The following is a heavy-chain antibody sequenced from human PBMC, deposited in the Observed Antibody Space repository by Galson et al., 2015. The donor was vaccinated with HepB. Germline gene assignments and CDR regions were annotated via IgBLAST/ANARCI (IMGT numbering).Heavy chain of an antibody. D-gene: IGHD5-12*01. CDR3: ARIVGMVANYYYYGMDV. CDR1: GFTFSDYY. CDR2: ISSSSSYT. J-gene: IGHJ6*02. V-gene: IGHV3-11*06. Sequence: SLRLSCAASGFTFSDYYMSWIRQAPGKGLEWVSYISSSSSYTNYADSVKGRFTISRDNARNSLYLQMNSLRAEDTAVYYCARIVGMVANYYYYGMDVWGQGTTVTVSS.